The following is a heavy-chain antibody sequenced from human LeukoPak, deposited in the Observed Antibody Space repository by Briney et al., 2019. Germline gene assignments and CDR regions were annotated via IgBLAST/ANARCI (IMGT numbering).Heavy chain of an antibody. J-gene: IGHJ4*02. V-gene: IGHV3-30*01. CDR3: ARVGTHYDFWSGIDS. CDR2: ISSDGSNI. CDR1: GFTFSLYT. D-gene: IGHD3-3*01. Sequence: GRSLRLSCAASGFTFSLYTMHWVRQTPGKGLEWVAVISSDGSNIYYADSVEGRFIISRDNSNNTVYVQMNSLSPEDTAIYYCARVGTHYDFWSGIDSWGQGTLVTVSS.